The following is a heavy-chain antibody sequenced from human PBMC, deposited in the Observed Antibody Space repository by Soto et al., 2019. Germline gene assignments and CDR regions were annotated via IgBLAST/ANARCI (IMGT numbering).Heavy chain of an antibody. CDR3: AKVGTITIFGVVKSYYYYMDV. J-gene: IGHJ6*03. CDR1: GFTFSSYA. Sequence: GGSLRLSCAASGFTFSSYAMSWVRQAPGKGLEWVSAIIGSGGSTYYADSVKGRFTISRDNSKNTLYLQMNSLRAEDTAVYYCAKVGTITIFGVVKSYYYYMDVWGKGTTVTVSS. V-gene: IGHV3-23*01. D-gene: IGHD3-3*01. CDR2: IIGSGGST.